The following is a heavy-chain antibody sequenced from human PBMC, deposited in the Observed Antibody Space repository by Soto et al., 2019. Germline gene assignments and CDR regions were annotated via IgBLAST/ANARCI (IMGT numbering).Heavy chain of an antibody. CDR2: TYYRSKWYN. CDR1: GDSVSSNSAA. J-gene: IGHJ6*02. Sequence: SQTLSLTCAISGDSVSSNSAAWNWIRQSPSRGLEWLGRTYYRSKWYNDYAVSVKSRITINPDTSKNQFSLQLNSVTPEDTAVYYCARAGPPYYYDSSGYYYYCYGMDVWGQGTTVTVSS. CDR3: ARAGPPYYYDSSGYYYYCYGMDV. D-gene: IGHD3-22*01. V-gene: IGHV6-1*01.